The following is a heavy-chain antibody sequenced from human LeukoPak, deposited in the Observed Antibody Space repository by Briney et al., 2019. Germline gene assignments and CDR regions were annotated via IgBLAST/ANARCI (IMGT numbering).Heavy chain of an antibody. CDR3: ARDPDDYGGHSGWSI. CDR2: IYYSGST. J-gene: IGHJ3*02. V-gene: IGHV4-31*03. D-gene: IGHD4-23*01. CDR1: GGSISSGGYY. Sequence: SETLSLTCTVSGGSISSGGYYWSWIRQHPGKGLEWIGYIYYSGSTYYNPSLKSRVTMSVDTSKNQFSLKLSSVTAADTAVYYCARDPDDYGGHSGWSIWGQGAMVTVSS.